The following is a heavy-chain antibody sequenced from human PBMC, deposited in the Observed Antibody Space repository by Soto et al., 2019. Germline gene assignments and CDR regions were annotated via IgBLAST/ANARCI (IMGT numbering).Heavy chain of an antibody. D-gene: IGHD5-18*01. CDR3: ARSPSTWIQLWLKFDY. CDR1: GGSISSYY. CDR2: IYYSGST. V-gene: IGHV4-59*01. Sequence: QVQLQESGPGLVKPSETLSLTCTVSGGSISSYYWSLIRQPPGKGLEWIGYIYYSGSTNYNPSLKSRVSISVDTSKNQFSLKLSSVTAADTAVYYCARSPSTWIQLWLKFDYWGQGTLVPVSS. J-gene: IGHJ4*02.